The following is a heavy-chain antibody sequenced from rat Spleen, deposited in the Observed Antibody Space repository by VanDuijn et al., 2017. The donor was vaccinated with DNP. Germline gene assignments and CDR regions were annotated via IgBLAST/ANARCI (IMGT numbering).Heavy chain of an antibody. CDR3: ARFMYTTDYYYSYYYAMDA. Sequence: EVQLVESGGGLVQPGRSLKLSCAASGFTFSAYYMAWVRQAPAKGLEWVAYIGSAAYAPYYGDSVKGRFTISRDYAKSSLYLQMNSLKSEDTATYYCARFMYTTDYYYSYYYAMDAWGQGTSVTVSS. CDR2: IGSAAYAP. V-gene: IGHV5-20*01. D-gene: IGHD1-6*01. CDR1: GFTFSAYY. J-gene: IGHJ4*01.